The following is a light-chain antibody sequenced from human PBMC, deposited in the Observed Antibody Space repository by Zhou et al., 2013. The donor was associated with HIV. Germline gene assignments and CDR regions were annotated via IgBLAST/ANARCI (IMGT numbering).Light chain of an antibody. V-gene: IGKV1-5*03. CDR1: QSISTW. CDR3: QQYSGWQWT. CDR2: KAS. J-gene: IGKJ1*01. Sequence: DIQMTQSPSTLSASVGDRVTITCRASQSISTWLAWYQQKPGKAPKLLIYKASSLQSGVPSRFSGSGSGTEFTLTISSLQPDDFATYYCQQYSGWQWTFGQGTKVEVK.